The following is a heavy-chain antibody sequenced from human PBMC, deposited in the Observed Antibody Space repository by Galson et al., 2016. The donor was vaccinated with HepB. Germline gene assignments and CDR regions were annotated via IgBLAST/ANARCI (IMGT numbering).Heavy chain of an antibody. J-gene: IGHJ6*02. Sequence: SLRLSCAASGFSFSSFAMGWVRQAPGKGLEWVSVVSGSGRSTYYAHSVKGRFTISRDNSKSTLYLQVNSLRAEDTAVYYCARYEKFLEWLLPTYYYYAMDVWGQGTTVTVSS. CDR3: ARYEKFLEWLLPTYYYYAMDV. CDR1: GFSFSSFA. CDR2: VSGSGRST. V-gene: IGHV3-23*01. D-gene: IGHD3-3*01.